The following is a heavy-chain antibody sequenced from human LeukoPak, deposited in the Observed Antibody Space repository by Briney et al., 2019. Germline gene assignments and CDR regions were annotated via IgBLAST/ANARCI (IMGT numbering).Heavy chain of an antibody. D-gene: IGHD3-10*01. CDR1: GGSVSSTSHH. J-gene: IGHJ5*02. Sequence: SETLSLTCTVSGGSVSSTSHHWDSIRQPPGQGLEWIGSIFYSGSTYYSPSLKSRVTISVDTSKNQFSLNLSSVTAADTAVYYCAKQQSYSWFDPWGQGTLVTVSS. CDR3: AKQQSYSWFDP. V-gene: IGHV4-39*01. CDR2: IFYSGST.